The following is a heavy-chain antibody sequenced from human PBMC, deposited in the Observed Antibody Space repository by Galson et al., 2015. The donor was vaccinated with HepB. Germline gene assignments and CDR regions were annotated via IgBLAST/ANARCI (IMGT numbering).Heavy chain of an antibody. CDR1: GFTFSDAW. V-gene: IGHV3-15*01. Sequence: SLRLSCAASGFTFSDAWMSWVRQAPGKGLEWVGHIKKKAHGGTTDYATPVKGRFTISRDDSKTTLYLQMNSLQTEDTGVYYCTTKRPCPDYWSQGTLVTVSS. CDR3: TTKRPCPDY. D-gene: IGHD6-25*01. CDR2: IKKKAHGGTT. J-gene: IGHJ4*02.